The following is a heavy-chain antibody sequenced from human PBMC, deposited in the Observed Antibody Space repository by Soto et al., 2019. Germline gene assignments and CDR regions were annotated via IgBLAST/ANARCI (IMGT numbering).Heavy chain of an antibody. J-gene: IGHJ6*02. D-gene: IGHD1-26*01. CDR3: ARGTRSGSYYYYGLDV. Sequence: SVKVSCKASGGTFSSYAISWVRQAPGQGLEWMGGIIPIFGTTNYARRFQGRVTITADKSTSTAYMELRSLRSEDTAVYYCARGTRSGSYYYYGLDVWGQGATVTVSS. CDR1: GGTFSSYA. CDR2: IIPIFGTT. V-gene: IGHV1-69*06.